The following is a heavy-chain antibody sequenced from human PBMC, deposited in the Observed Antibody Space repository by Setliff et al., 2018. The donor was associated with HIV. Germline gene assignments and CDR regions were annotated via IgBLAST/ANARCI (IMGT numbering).Heavy chain of an antibody. CDR2: IYHSGST. D-gene: IGHD3-10*01. CDR3: ARGWRSLIRGGWFDP. V-gene: IGHV4-38-2*01. CDR1: GYSISSGYY. Sequence: LSLTCAVSGYSISSGYYWGWIRQPPGKGLEWIGSIYHSGSTYYNPSLKSRVTISVDTSKNQFSLKLSSVTAADTAVYYCARGWRSLIRGGWFDPWGQGTLVTVSS. J-gene: IGHJ5*02.